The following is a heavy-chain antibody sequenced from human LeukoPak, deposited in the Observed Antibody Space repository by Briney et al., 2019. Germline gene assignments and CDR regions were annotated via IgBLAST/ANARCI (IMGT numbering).Heavy chain of an antibody. CDR2: IYNSGNT. Sequence: NTSETLSLTCTVSGGSISSYYWSWIRQSPGKGLEWIGYIYNSGNTNYNPSLKSRVTISVDTSKSQFSLKLTSVTAADTAVYYCASLGSWSLRDWGQGTLVTVSS. CDR3: ASLGSWSLRD. V-gene: IGHV4-59*08. D-gene: IGHD6-13*01. CDR1: GGSISSYY. J-gene: IGHJ4*02.